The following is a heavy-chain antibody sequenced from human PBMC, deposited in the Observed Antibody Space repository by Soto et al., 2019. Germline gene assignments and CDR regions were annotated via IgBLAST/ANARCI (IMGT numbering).Heavy chain of an antibody. V-gene: IGHV3-30-3*01. CDR2: ISDDGGNK. Sequence: GGSLRLSCAASGFTFRTYTMHWVRQAPGKGLEWVSVISDDGGNKFFADSVKGRFTISRDNSKNMLYLQVNSLRAEDTAVYFCAREANFYDTTGYSLFYFDYWGQGTLVTVSS. CDR1: GFTFRTYT. J-gene: IGHJ4*02. D-gene: IGHD3-22*01. CDR3: AREANFYDTTGYSLFYFDY.